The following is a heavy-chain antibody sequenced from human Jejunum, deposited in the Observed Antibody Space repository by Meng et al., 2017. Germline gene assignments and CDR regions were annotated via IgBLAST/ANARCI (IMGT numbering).Heavy chain of an antibody. CDR1: GFTFTNYW. Sequence: GESLKISCAASGFTFTNYWMSWVRQVAGKGLEWVANIKQDGSEKYYVDSVKGRFTISRDSAKNSLSLQMNSLRAEDTGVYYCARDISPLKYNFWSGPYQSVYHYYGLDVWGQGTTVTVSS. J-gene: IGHJ6*02. CDR2: IKQDGSEK. CDR3: ARDISPLKYNFWSGPYQSVYHYYGLDV. V-gene: IGHV3-7*01. D-gene: IGHD3-3*01.